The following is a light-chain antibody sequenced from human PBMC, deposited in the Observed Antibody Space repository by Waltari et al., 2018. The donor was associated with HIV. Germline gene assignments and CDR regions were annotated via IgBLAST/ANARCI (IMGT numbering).Light chain of an antibody. CDR2: DAS. CDR3: QQYALSPFT. CDR1: QTVTSNS. Sequence: EIVLTQSPCPQSLSPGSTASLSCRASQTVTSNSIAWYQVRPGQAPRVVIYDASYRAADIPDRFTGSGSGTNFTLTITRLEPEDFALYFCQQYALSPFTFGQGTSLEV. V-gene: IGKV3-20*01. J-gene: IGKJ2*01.